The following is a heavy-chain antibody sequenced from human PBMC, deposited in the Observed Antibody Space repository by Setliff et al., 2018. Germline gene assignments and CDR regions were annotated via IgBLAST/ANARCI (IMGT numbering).Heavy chain of an antibody. CDR3: AARSTPYYDLWSGPLDY. J-gene: IGHJ4*02. Sequence: SETLSLTCVVDGMSFSEHYWAWIRQSPGKGLEWIGEISHTGSTKYNPSLKSRVTISVDSSKSQFSLKMTSVTAADTAVYYCAARSTPYYDLWSGPLDYWGLGTLVTVSS. V-gene: IGHV4-34*01. D-gene: IGHD3-3*01. CDR1: GMSFSEHY. CDR2: ISHTGST.